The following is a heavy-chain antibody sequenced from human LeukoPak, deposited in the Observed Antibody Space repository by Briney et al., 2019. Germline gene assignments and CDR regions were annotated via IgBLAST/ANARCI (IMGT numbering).Heavy chain of an antibody. CDR3: ARAQRMIVPNFDY. CDR2: ISSSGSTI. D-gene: IGHD3-22*01. Sequence: GRSLRLSCAASGFTFSSYEMNWVRQAPGKGLEWVSSISSSGSTIYYADSVKGRFTISRDNAKNSLYLQMNSLRAEDTAVYYCARAQRMIVPNFDYWGQGTLVTVSS. CDR1: GFTFSSYE. J-gene: IGHJ4*02. V-gene: IGHV3-48*03.